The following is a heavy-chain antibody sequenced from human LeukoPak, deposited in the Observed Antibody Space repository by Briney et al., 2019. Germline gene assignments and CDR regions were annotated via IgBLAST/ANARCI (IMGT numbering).Heavy chain of an antibody. CDR1: GFTCSDHY. V-gene: IGHV3-72*01. J-gene: IGHJ4*02. Sequence: PGGSLRLSCAASGFTCSDHYMDWVRQAPGKGLDWVGRIRNKANRYTTEYAASVKGRFTISGDESRNSLYLQMNSLRAEDTALYYCARVAAGHYGEYDYWGQGTLVSVSS. D-gene: IGHD4-17*01. CDR3: ARVAAGHYGEYDY. CDR2: IRNKANRYTT.